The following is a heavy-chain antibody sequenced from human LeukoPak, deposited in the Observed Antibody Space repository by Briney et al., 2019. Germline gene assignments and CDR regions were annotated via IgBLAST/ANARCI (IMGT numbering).Heavy chain of an antibody. CDR2: ISSSGSTI. Sequence: GGSLRLSCAASGFTFSSYEMNWVRQAPGKGLEWVPYISSSGSTIYYADSVKGRFTISRDNAKNSLYLQMNSLRAEDTAVYYCARADSGIDYWGQGTLVTVSS. CDR3: ARADSGIDY. CDR1: GFTFSSYE. J-gene: IGHJ4*02. D-gene: IGHD3-22*01. V-gene: IGHV3-48*03.